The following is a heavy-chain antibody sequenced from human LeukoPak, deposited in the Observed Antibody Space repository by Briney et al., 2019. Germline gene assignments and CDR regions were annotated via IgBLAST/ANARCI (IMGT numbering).Heavy chain of an antibody. D-gene: IGHD3-10*01. CDR2: IYYSGST. J-gene: IGHJ4*02. CDR1: GGSISSYY. CDR3: ARLGFRHIPYPPPYYFDY. V-gene: IGHV4-59*08. Sequence: SETLSLTCTVSGGSISSYYWSWIRQPPGKGLEWIGYIYYSGSTNYNPSLKSRVTISVDTSKNQFSLKLSSVTAADTAVYYCARLGFRHIPYPPPYYFDYWGQGTLVTVSS.